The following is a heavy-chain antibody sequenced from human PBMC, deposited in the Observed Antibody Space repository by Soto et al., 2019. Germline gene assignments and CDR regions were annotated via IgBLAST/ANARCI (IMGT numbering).Heavy chain of an antibody. CDR1: GDSVSSNSAA. V-gene: IGHV6-1*01. Sequence: SPTLSLTCAISGDSVSSNSAAWNWIRQSPSRGLEWLGRTYYRSKWYNDYAVSVKSRITINPDTSKNQFSLQLNSVTPEDTAVYYCARENSSSWYYYYGMDVWGQGTTVTVSS. CDR2: TYYRSKWYN. J-gene: IGHJ6*02. CDR3: ARENSSSWYYYYGMDV. D-gene: IGHD6-13*01.